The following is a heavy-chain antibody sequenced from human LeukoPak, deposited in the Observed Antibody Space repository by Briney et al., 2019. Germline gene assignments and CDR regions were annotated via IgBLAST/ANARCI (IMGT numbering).Heavy chain of an antibody. J-gene: IGHJ4*02. D-gene: IGHD4-17*01. Sequence: HAGRSLRLSCAASGFTFSSFGMHWVRQAPGKGLEEVAVLSYDGSNNYYADSVKGRFTISRDNSKNTLYLQMNSLRAEDTAVYYCAKDASTVTLHADYWGQGTLVTVSS. CDR1: GFTFSSFG. CDR3: AKDASTVTLHADY. V-gene: IGHV3-30*18. CDR2: LSYDGSNN.